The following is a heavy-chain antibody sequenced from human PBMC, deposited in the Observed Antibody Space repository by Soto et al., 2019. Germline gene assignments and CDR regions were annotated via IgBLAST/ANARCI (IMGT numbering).Heavy chain of an antibody. V-gene: IGHV4-34*01. D-gene: IGHD3-9*01. J-gene: IGHJ5*02. Sequence: SETLSLTCAVYCGSFRGYYWRWIRPPPGKGLEWIGEINHSGSTNYNPSLKSRVTISVDTSKNQFSLKLSSVTAADTAVYYCATRYFDWSHWFDPWGQGTLVTVSS. CDR1: CGSFRGYY. CDR3: ATRYFDWSHWFDP. CDR2: INHSGST.